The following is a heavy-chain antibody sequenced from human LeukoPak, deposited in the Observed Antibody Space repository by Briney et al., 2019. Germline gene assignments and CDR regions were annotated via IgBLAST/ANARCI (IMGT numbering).Heavy chain of an antibody. CDR1: GYTFTSYY. Sequence: ASVKVSCKASGYTFTSYYMHWVRQAPGQGLEWMGIINPSDGSTSYAQKFQGRVTMTTDTSTSTAYMELRSLRSDDTAVYYCARDPRSAFDIWGQGTMVTVSS. V-gene: IGHV1-46*01. CDR2: INPSDGST. CDR3: ARDPRSAFDI. D-gene: IGHD6-13*01. J-gene: IGHJ3*02.